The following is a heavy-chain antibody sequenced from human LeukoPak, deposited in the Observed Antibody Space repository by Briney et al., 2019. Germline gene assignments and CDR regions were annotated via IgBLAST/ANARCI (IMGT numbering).Heavy chain of an antibody. CDR1: GYTFHTYY. D-gene: IGHD2-8*02. J-gene: IGHJ4*02. Sequence: ASVKVSCKASGYTFHTYYMHWVRQAPGQGLEWIGLINPSAGSTIYLQRFQGRITMTRDTSTTTVYMELSSLRSEDTAVYYCAREESGGYFDYGGQGTLVTVSS. CDR3: AREESGGYFDY. V-gene: IGHV1-46*02. CDR2: INPSAGST.